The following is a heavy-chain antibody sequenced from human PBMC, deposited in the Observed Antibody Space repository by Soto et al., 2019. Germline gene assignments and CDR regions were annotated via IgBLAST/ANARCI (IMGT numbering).Heavy chain of an antibody. D-gene: IGHD1-1*01. V-gene: IGHV3-23*01. CDR1: GFKFSSNA. CDR2: ISGTGAIT. J-gene: IGHJ4*02. Sequence: GGSLRLFCAASGFKFSSNALTWVRQAPGKGLEWVSSISGTGAITYYADSVKGRFTISRDNSKNTLYLDMYSLTAADTAVYSWAIWPRNSDNWYGPFDYWGQGTLVTVSS. CDR3: AIWPRNSDNWYGPFDY.